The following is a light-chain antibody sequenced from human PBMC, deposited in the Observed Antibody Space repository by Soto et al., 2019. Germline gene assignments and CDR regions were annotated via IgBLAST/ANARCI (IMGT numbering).Light chain of an antibody. V-gene: IGKV3-15*01. CDR3: QQYNYWPSRT. J-gene: IGKJ1*01. Sequence: EVVLTQSPGTLSLSPGERVTLSCRASQSVASSYLAWYQQKPGQAPRLLIYGASTRAANIPARFSGSGSGTEFTLTISRLQSEDFAVYYCQQYNYWPSRTFGQGTKVEIK. CDR2: GAS. CDR1: QSVASSY.